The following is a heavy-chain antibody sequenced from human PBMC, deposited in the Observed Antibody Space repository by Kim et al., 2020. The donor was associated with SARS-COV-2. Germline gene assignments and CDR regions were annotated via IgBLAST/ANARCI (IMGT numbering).Heavy chain of an antibody. Sequence: GGSLRLSCAASGFTFSSYAMSWVRQAPGKGLEWVSAISGSGGSTYYADSVKGRFTISRDNSKNTLYLQMNSLRAEDTAVYYCAKDLGLELWFVELLPTGGLDYWGQGTLVTVSS. CDR3: AKDLGLELWFVELLPTGGLDY. D-gene: IGHD3-10*01. CDR2: ISGSGGST. J-gene: IGHJ4*02. CDR1: GFTFSSYA. V-gene: IGHV3-23*01.